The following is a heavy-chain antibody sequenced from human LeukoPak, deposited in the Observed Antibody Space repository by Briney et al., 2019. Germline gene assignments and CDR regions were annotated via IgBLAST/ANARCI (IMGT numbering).Heavy chain of an antibody. CDR3: ASGGYSGFDY. V-gene: IGHV3-48*04. CDR1: GFTFSSYS. D-gene: IGHD1-26*01. J-gene: IGHJ4*02. Sequence: GGSLRLSCAASGFTFSSYSMNWVRQAPGKGLEWVSYISSSSSTIYYADSVKGRFTISRDNAKNSLYLQMNSLRAEDTAVYYCASGGYSGFDYWGQGTLVTVSS. CDR2: ISSSSSTI.